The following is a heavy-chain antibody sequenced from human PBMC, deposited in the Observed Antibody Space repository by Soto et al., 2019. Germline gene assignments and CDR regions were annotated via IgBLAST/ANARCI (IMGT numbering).Heavy chain of an antibody. CDR1: GFTFSNCG. CDR2: ISDSGATK. D-gene: IGHD2-15*01. CDR3: ARCSRNSCYSYGVDV. Sequence: EVQLVESGGGLVQPGGSLRLSCAASGFTFSNCGMNWVRQTPGKGLEWGSYISDSGATKHYADSVKGRFTISRDNGKDSLYLQMNSLRDEDTAVYFCARCSRNSCYSYGVDVWGQGAPVTVSS. V-gene: IGHV3-48*02. J-gene: IGHJ6*02.